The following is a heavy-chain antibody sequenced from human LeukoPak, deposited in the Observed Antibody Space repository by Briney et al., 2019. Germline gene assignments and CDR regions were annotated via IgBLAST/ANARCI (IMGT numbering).Heavy chain of an antibody. Sequence: SETLSLTCTVSGGSISSCYSSWIRQPPGKGLEWIGYIYYSGSTNYNPSLKSRVTISLDTSKNQFSLKLSSVTAADTAVYYCARELAAPYFDYWGQGTLVTVSS. J-gene: IGHJ4*02. D-gene: IGHD6-19*01. CDR2: IYYSGST. V-gene: IGHV4-59*01. CDR1: GGSISSCY. CDR3: ARELAAPYFDY.